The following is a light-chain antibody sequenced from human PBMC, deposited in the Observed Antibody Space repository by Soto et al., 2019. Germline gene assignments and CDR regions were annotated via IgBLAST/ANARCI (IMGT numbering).Light chain of an antibody. CDR3: ERYDGWRWT. CDR1: QSVRSN. Sequence: QSPATLSVKKGERETLHCRASQSVRSNLAWYRQIAGQAPRLLIQGASTRATGVPDRFSGSGSGTDFTLSIIVLQAEDGVVYKSERYDGWRWTFAQ. V-gene: IGKV3D-15*01. J-gene: IGKJ1*01. CDR2: GAS.